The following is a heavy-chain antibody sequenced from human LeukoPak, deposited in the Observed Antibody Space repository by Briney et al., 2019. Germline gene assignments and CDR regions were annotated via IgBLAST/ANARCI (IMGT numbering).Heavy chain of an antibody. V-gene: IGHV3-23*01. CDR2: ISGSGGST. J-gene: IGHJ4*02. CDR3: AKGYSSGWYYIQHY. CDR1: GFTFSSYA. D-gene: IGHD6-19*01. Sequence: GGSLRLSCAASGFTFSSYAMSWVRLAPGKGLEWVSAISGSGGSTYCADSVKGRFTISRDNSKNTLYLQMNSLRAEDTAVYYCAKGYSSGWYYIQHYWGQGTLVTVSS.